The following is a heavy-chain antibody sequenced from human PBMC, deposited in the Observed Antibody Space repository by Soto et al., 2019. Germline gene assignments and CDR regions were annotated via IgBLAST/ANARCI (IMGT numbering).Heavy chain of an antibody. CDR1: GFTLSSYW. CDR3: ARDDDFWSGYYYYMDV. D-gene: IGHD3-3*01. V-gene: IGHV3-74*01. J-gene: IGHJ6*03. CDR2: INSDGSST. Sequence: GGSLRLSCAASGFTLSSYWMHWVRQAPGKGLVWVSRINSDGSSTTYADSVKGRFTISRDNAKNTLYLQMNSLRAEDTAVYYCARDDDFWSGYYYYMDVWGKGTTVTVSS.